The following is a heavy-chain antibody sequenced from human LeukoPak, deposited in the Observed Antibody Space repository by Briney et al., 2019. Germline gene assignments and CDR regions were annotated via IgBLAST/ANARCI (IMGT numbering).Heavy chain of an antibody. V-gene: IGHV3-21*01. D-gene: IGHD4-17*01. CDR3: ARDQGDSGDYDC. CDR2: ITSSSNYI. CDR1: GFSFGSYS. Sequence: GGSLRLSCAASGFSFGSYSMNWVRQAPGKGLEWVSSITSSSNYIYYSDSVKGRFTISRDNAKNSLYLQMNSLRAEDTAVYYCARDQGDSGDYDCGGQGSLVTVSS. J-gene: IGHJ4*02.